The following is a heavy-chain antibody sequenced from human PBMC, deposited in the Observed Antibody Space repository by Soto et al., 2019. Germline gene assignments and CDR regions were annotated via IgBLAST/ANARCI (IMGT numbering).Heavy chain of an antibody. Sequence: EVQLVESGGDLVQPGGSLRLSCAASGFTFSSYWMSWVRQAPRKGLEWLANIKEDGSEKYYVDSVKGRFTISRDNAKNSLYLQVNGLRAEDTAVYYCARGAGIGDYWGQGTLVTVSS. CDR3: ARGAGIGDY. J-gene: IGHJ4*02. CDR2: IKEDGSEK. CDR1: GFTFSSYW. V-gene: IGHV3-7*04. D-gene: IGHD3-16*01.